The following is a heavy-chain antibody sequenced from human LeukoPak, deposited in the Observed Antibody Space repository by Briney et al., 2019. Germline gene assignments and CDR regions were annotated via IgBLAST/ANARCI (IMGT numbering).Heavy chain of an antibody. CDR2: IYPGDSET. J-gene: IGHJ3*01. V-gene: IGHV5-51*01. CDR3: AKSPTFYGDYDAFHV. D-gene: IGHD4-17*01. Sequence: GESLKISCKTSGYSFNNYWIGWVRQMPGKGLEWMGVIYPGDSETRINPSFQAQATISTNHSIGHPTRKWSSLEASTTAMYYCAKSPTFYGDYDAFHVWGQGTMVTVSS. CDR1: GYSFNNYW.